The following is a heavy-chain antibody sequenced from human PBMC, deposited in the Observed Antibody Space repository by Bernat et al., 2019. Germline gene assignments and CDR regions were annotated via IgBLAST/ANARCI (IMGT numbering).Heavy chain of an antibody. V-gene: IGHV3-30-3*01. J-gene: IGHJ4*02. CDR3: ARAADRLLWFGELTN. Sequence: QVQLVESGGGVVQPGRSLRLSCAASGFTFSSYAMHWVRQAPGKGLEWVAVISYDGSNKYYADSVKGRFTISRDNSKNTLYLQMNSLRAEDTAVYYFARAADRLLWFGELTNWGQGTLVTVSS. CDR2: ISYDGSNK. D-gene: IGHD3-10*01. CDR1: GFTFSSYA.